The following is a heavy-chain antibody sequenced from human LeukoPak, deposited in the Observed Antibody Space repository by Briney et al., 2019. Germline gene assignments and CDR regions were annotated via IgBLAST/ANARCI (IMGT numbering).Heavy chain of an antibody. D-gene: IGHD3-16*01. J-gene: IGHJ4*02. CDR1: GLTFCSKY. CDR2: IYSSGNT. V-gene: IGHV3-53*01. Sequence: PGGSLRLSCAASGLTFCSKYMSWGRQAPGKGLEWVSVIYSSGNTYYADSVRGRFTVPRDKSKNTVYLQLNSLRVEDMSVYYCASEGMMTWVCDYWGQGTLVTVSS. CDR3: ASEGMMTWVCDY.